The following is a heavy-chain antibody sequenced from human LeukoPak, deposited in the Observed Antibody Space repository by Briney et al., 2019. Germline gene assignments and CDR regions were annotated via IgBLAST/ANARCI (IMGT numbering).Heavy chain of an antibody. D-gene: IGHD3/OR15-3a*01. Sequence: GGSLSLSCAASGFTVSGSWIHWVRQVPAKGLLCVSLINNDGSSTTYAASVKGRFTSSRDNARNTVYLQRNSLRVDDTATYYCARAGPNWRIDFWGQGTLVTVSS. CDR2: INNDGSST. V-gene: IGHV3-74*01. CDR1: GFTVSGSW. J-gene: IGHJ4*02. CDR3: ARAGPNWRIDF.